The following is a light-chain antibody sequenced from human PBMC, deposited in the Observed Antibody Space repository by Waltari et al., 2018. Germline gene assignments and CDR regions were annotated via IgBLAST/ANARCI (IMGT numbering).Light chain of an antibody. J-gene: IGKJ1*01. Sequence: EVVLTQSPGTLSLSPGEGATLSCRASQSISHYLAWYQQKPGQAPRLLIYHASSRATGIPDRFSGSGSGTDFSLTISRLEPEDFAVHYWQHYVNMPATFGQGTKVEIK. CDR3: QHYVNMPAT. V-gene: IGKV3-20*01. CDR2: HAS. CDR1: QSISHY.